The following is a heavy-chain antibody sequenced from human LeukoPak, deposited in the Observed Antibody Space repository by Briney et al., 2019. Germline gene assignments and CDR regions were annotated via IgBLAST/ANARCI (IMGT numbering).Heavy chain of an antibody. V-gene: IGHV3-48*03. CDR2: ISSSGRTK. CDR3: ARVVGGVIDYFDY. CDR1: GFTFSSYE. Sequence: GGSLRLSCAASGFTFSSYEMNWVRQAPGKGLEWVSYISSSGRTKYYADSVKGRFTISRDNTKNSLYLQMNSLRAEDTAVYYCARVVGGVIDYFDYWGQGTLVTVSS. J-gene: IGHJ4*02. D-gene: IGHD3-10*01.